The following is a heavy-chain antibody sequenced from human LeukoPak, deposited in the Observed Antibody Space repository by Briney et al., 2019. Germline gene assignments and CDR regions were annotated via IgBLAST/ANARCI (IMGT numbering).Heavy chain of an antibody. J-gene: IGHJ4*02. V-gene: IGHV3-7*01. Sequence: GGSLRLSCAASGFTFRTSGMSWVRQAPGKGLEWVANIKQDGSEKYYVDSVKGRFTISRDNAKNSLYLQMNSLRAEDTAVYYCARFGYSYGNFDYWGQGTLVTVSS. CDR2: IKQDGSEK. CDR1: GFTFRTSG. CDR3: ARFGYSYGNFDY. D-gene: IGHD5-18*01.